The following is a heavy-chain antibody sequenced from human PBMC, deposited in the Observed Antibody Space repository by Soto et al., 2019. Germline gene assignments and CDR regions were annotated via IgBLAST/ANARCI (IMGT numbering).Heavy chain of an antibody. CDR1: GFTFSNDW. D-gene: IGHD6-13*01. CDR3: ARGVLHGSSCPPPVGFDP. V-gene: IGHV3-74*01. Sequence: GGSLRLSCAASGFTFSNDWMHWVRQGPGKGLVWVARIDGDGTGNDYADPVKGRVTISSDNAKNTLYLQMNSLRAEDTAVSGCARGVLHGSSCPPPVGFDPWGQGTLVTVSS. J-gene: IGHJ5*02. CDR2: IDGDGTGN.